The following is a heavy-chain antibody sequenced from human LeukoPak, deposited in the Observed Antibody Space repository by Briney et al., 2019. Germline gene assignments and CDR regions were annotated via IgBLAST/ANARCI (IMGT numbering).Heavy chain of an antibody. CDR1: GFTVTGNQ. D-gene: IGHD6-6*01. Sequence: GGSLRLSCAASGFTVTGNQMNWVRQAPGKGPEWVSVIYSGGGTFYADSVKGRSTISRDNSKNTLYLQMNSLRAEDTAVYYCARAVEAIAARPDFDYWGQGTLVTVSS. CDR3: ARAVEAIAARPDFDY. V-gene: IGHV3-66*01. CDR2: IYSGGGT. J-gene: IGHJ4*02.